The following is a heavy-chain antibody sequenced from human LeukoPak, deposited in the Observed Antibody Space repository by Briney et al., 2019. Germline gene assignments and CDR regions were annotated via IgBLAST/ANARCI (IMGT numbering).Heavy chain of an antibody. V-gene: IGHV3-30*18. Sequence: PGGSLRLSCAASGFTFSSYAMHWVRQAPGKGLEWVALISYDVSNKYYADSVEGRFTISRDNSKNTLYLQMNSLRAEDTAVYYCAKDLKWDLTDGFDYWGQGTLVTVSS. J-gene: IGHJ4*02. D-gene: IGHD1-26*01. CDR2: ISYDVSNK. CDR3: AKDLKWDLTDGFDY. CDR1: GFTFSSYA.